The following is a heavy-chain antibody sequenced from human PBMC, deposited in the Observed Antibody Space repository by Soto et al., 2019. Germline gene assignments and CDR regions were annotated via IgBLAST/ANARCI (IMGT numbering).Heavy chain of an antibody. Sequence: QLQLQESGSGLVKPSQTLSLTCAVSGGSISSGGYSWSWIRQPPGKGLEWIGYIYHSGSTYYNPSLKTRVTISVDRSKNQFSLKLSSATSADTAVYYCARGLRFLEWEGPRFAPWGQGTLVTVSS. J-gene: IGHJ5*02. CDR3: ARGLRFLEWEGPRFAP. V-gene: IGHV4-30-2*01. CDR2: IYHSGST. CDR1: GGSISSGGYS. D-gene: IGHD3-3*01.